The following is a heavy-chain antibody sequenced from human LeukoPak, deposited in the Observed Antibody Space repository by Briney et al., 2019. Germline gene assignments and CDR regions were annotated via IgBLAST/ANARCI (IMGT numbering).Heavy chain of an antibody. CDR1: GFTFSSYA. CDR3: AKRSSIVATTDN. D-gene: IGHD5-12*01. V-gene: IGHV3-23*01. CDR2: ISGSGDST. Sequence: PGGSLRLSCATSGFTFSSYAMSWVRQAPEKGLEWVSAISGSGDSTYYADSMEGRFTISRDNSKNTLYLQMNSLRAEDTAVYYCAKRSSIVATTDNWGQGTLVTVSS. J-gene: IGHJ4*02.